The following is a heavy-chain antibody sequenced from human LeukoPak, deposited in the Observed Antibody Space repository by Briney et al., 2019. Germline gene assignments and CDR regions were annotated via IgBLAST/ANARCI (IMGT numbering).Heavy chain of an antibody. V-gene: IGHV1-2*02. CDR3: ARDGRLTIFVRGFITEGSPPKN. J-gene: IGHJ4*02. Sequence: GASVKVSCKASGYTFTDSYMHWVRQAPGQGLEWMGWINPKTGGTNYAQRFQGRVTMTRDTSIRTAYMELNSLRSDDTAVYYCARDGRLTIFVRGFITEGSPPKNWGQGTLVTVSS. CDR1: GYTFTDSY. CDR2: INPKTGGT. D-gene: IGHD3-10*01.